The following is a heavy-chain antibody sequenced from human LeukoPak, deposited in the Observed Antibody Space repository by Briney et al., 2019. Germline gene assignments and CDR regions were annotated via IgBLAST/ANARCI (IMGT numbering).Heavy chain of an antibody. CDR2: IIPIFGTA. D-gene: IGHD6-13*01. V-gene: IGHV1-69*05. J-gene: IGHJ1*01. CDR3: ARLSGLAAAGTEYFQH. CDR1: GGTFSSYA. Sequence: SVKVSCKASGGTFSSYAISWVRQAPGQGLEWMGGIIPIFGTANYAQKFQGRVTITTDESTSTAYMELSSLRSEDTAVYYCARLSGLAAAGTEYFQHWGQGTLVTVSS.